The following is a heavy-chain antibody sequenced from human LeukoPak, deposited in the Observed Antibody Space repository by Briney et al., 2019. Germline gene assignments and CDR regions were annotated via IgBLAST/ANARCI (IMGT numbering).Heavy chain of an antibody. D-gene: IGHD3-22*01. CDR1: GGSISSGGYY. CDR2: IYTSGTT. CDR3: ARDQSYYDSSGPHYY. V-gene: IGHV4-61*02. Sequence: SETLSLTCTVSGGSISSGGYYWTWIRQPAGKGLEWIVRIYTSGTTNYNPSLKSRVTILVDTSKNQFSLKLSSVSAADTAVYYCARDQSYYDSSGPHYYWGQGTLVTVSS. J-gene: IGHJ4*02.